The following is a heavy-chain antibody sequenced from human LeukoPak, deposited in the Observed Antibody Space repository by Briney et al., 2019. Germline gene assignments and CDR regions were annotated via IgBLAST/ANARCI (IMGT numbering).Heavy chain of an antibody. Sequence: SETLSFTSTVSACSISSSSYYWHWIRQPPGKRLERIGSIYYSGSTYNNPSLKSRATISVDTSNNQFSLKLSSVTATDPAVYYCPQRHVLRYVDWLKLDAFDIWGQGTMVTVSS. J-gene: IGHJ3*02. CDR2: IYYSGST. CDR3: PQRHVLRYVDWLKLDAFDI. D-gene: IGHD3-9*01. V-gene: IGHV4-39*01. CDR1: ACSISSSSYY.